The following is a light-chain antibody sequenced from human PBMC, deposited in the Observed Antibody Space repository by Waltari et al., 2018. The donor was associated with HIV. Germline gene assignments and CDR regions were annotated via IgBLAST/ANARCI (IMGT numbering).Light chain of an antibody. CDR1: RSSLGSNT. CDR3: ATWDDALSGPV. Sequence: QSVLTQPPSASGTPGQRVIVSCSGNRSSLGSNTVNWYQQFSGAAPTLLIYRNNQRPSAVPDRFSGSKSGSAASLAISGLKSEDEADYHCATWDDALSGPVFGAGTKLTV. V-gene: IGLV1-44*01. CDR2: RNN. J-gene: IGLJ3*02.